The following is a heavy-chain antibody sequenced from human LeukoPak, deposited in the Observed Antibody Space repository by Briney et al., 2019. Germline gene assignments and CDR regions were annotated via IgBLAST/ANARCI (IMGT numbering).Heavy chain of an antibody. Sequence: GASVKVSCKASGYTFTGYYMHWVRQAPGHGLEWMGWINPNSGGTNYAQKFQGRVTMTRDTSISTAYMKLSRLRSDDTAVYYCARASPGYSSSWYDLDYWGQGTLVTVSS. CDR2: INPNSGGT. V-gene: IGHV1-2*02. CDR1: GYTFTGYY. CDR3: ARASPGYSSSWYDLDY. D-gene: IGHD6-13*01. J-gene: IGHJ4*02.